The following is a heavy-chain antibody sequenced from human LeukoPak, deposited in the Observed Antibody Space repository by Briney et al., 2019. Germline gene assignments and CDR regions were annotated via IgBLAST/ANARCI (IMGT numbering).Heavy chain of an antibody. J-gene: IGHJ4*02. CDR1: GFTFSDYY. CDR2: ISSSGSTI. D-gene: IGHD6-13*01. CDR3: ARVQLPTAAGRLERPTGYLDRDRGIDY. Sequence: GGSLRLSCAASGFTFSDYYMSWIRQAPGKGLEWVSYISSSGSTIYYADSVKGRFTISRDNAKNSLYLQMNSLRAEDTAVYYCARVQLPTAAGRLERPTGYLDRDRGIDYWGQGTLVTVSS. V-gene: IGHV3-11*04.